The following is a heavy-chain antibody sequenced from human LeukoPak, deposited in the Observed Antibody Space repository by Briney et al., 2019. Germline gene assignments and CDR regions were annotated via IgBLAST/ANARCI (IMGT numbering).Heavy chain of an antibody. CDR2: IYTSGST. CDR1: GGSISSYY. CDR3: ARYLAAGGWYHHYFDY. D-gene: IGHD6-19*01. J-gene: IGHJ4*02. Sequence: TSETLSLTCTVSGGSISSYYWSWIRQPAGKGLEWIGRIYTSGSTNYNPSLKSRVTMSVDTSKNQFSLKLSSVTAADTAVYYCARYLAAGGWYHHYFDYWGQGTLVTVSS. V-gene: IGHV4-4*07.